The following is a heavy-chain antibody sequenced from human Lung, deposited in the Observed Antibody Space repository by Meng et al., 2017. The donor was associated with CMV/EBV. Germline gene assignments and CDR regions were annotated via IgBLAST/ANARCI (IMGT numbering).Heavy chain of an antibody. J-gene: IGHJ4*02. CDR3: ARDYAGGPAHLYYLDY. D-gene: IGHD3-16*01. CDR1: RVSVGSSDFY. Sequence: SCTVSRVSVGSSDFYWGWVRQPPGKGLEWIGTIFYTGNTWYNPSLQSRVTISSDTSRNQFSLELKFATAADTATYYCARDYAGGPAHLYYLDYWXQGXLVTVSS. V-gene: IGHV4-39*02. CDR2: IFYTGNT.